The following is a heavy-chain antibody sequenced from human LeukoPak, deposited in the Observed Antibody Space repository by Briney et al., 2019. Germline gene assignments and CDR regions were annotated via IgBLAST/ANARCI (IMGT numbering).Heavy chain of an antibody. D-gene: IGHD3-9*01. CDR3: ARSYYDILTGFDY. Sequence: PSETLSLTCTVSGGSVSSHYWSWIRQPPGKGLEWIGYIYYSGSTNYNPSLKSRVTISVDTSKNQFSLKLSSVTAADTAVYYCARSYYDILTGFDYWGQGTLVTVSS. V-gene: IGHV4-59*02. CDR2: IYYSGST. CDR1: GGSVSSHY. J-gene: IGHJ4*02.